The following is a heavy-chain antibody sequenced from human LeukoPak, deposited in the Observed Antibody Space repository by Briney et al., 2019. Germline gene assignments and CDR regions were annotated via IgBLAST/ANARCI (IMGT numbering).Heavy chain of an antibody. CDR2: ISGSGDNT. CDR1: GFTFSSYA. CDR3: AKAHDDGNSVYFQN. J-gene: IGHJ1*01. V-gene: IGHV3-23*01. Sequence: PGGSLRLSCAASGFTFSSYAISWVRQAPGKGLEWVSAISGSGDNTYYADSVRGRFTISRDNSKNTLYLQMNSLRAEDTAVYYCAKAHDDGNSVYFQNWGRGTPVTVSS. D-gene: IGHD3-16*01.